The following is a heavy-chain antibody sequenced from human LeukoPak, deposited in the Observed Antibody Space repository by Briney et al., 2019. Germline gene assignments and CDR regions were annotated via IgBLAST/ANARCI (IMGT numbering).Heavy chain of an antibody. CDR1: GFTFSSYG. CDR2: IRYDGSNK. CDR3: ANSGTYYYGSGTLPS. V-gene: IGHV3-30*02. Sequence: GGSLRLSCAASGFTFSSYGMHWVRQAPGKGLEWVAFIRYDGSNKYYADSVKGRFTISRDNSKNTLYLQMNSLRAEDTAVYYCANSGTYYYGSGTLPSWGQGTLVTVSS. J-gene: IGHJ5*02. D-gene: IGHD3-10*01.